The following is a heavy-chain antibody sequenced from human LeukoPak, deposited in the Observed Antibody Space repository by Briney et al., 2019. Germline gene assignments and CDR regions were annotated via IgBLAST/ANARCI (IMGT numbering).Heavy chain of an antibody. J-gene: IGHJ4*02. CDR2: INPTGGST. D-gene: IGHD5-18*01. V-gene: IGHV1-46*01. CDR1: GYTFTSNY. Sequence: GASVKVSCKASGYTFTSNYMHWVRQAPGQGLEWMGVINPTGGSTSYARKFQGRVTMTRDTSISTAYMELSSLRSEDTAVYYCARAYTAIILDYWGQGTLVTVSS. CDR3: ARAYTAIILDY.